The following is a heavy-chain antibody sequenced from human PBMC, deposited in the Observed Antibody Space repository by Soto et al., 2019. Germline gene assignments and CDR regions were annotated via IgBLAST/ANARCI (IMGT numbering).Heavy chain of an antibody. CDR1: GFTFSNYR. D-gene: IGHD7-27*01. CDR2: ISSDGSTT. J-gene: IGHJ6*03. Sequence: EVQLVESGGGLAQPGGSLRLSCAASGFTFSNYRMHWVRQVPGKGPLWVSRISSDGSTTNYADSVKGRFTISRDNAKNTLYLQVNGLSVEDTAVYYCARDAGLLTPPDLDYMDVWGKGTTVTVSS. V-gene: IGHV3-74*01. CDR3: ARDAGLLTPPDLDYMDV.